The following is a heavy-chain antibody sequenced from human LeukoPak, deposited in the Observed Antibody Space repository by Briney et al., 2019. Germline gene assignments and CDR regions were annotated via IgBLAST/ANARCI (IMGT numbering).Heavy chain of an antibody. CDR2: INPSGGST. V-gene: IGHV1-46*01. CDR1: GYTFTSYY. D-gene: IGHD6-19*01. Sequence: GASVKVSCKASGYTFTSYYMHWVRQAPGQGLEWMGIINPSGGSTSYAQKFQGRVTMTRDTSTSTVYMELSSLRPEDTAVYYCAKDARRTFGLSSGLYRGSYYFDYWGQGTLVTVSS. CDR3: AKDARRTFGLSSGLYRGSYYFDY. J-gene: IGHJ4*02.